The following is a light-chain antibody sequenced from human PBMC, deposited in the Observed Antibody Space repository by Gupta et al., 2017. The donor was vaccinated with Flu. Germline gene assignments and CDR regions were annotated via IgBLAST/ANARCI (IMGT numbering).Light chain of an antibody. CDR1: QSVSSN. J-gene: IGKJ2*03. CDR3: QQYNNWPRS. CDR2: GAS. V-gene: IGKV3-15*01. Sequence: ELVMTQSPATLSVSPGERATLSCRASQSVSSNLAWYQQKPGQAPRLLIYGASTRATGIPARFSGSGSGTXFTLTIXSLQSEDFAVYYCQQYNNWPRSFGXGTKLEIK.